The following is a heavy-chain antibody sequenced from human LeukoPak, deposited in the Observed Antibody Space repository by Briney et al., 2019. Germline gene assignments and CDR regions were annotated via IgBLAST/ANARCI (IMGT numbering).Heavy chain of an antibody. CDR1: GGSINSFY. CDR2: ISFSGSA. Sequence: SETLSLTCTVSGGSINSFYWSWIRQSPGKGLEWIGYISFSGSATYNPSLKSRVTISVDTSKNQFSLNLTSVTAADTAFYYCASAALGGWFAPWGQGTLVTISS. V-gene: IGHV4-59*01. J-gene: IGHJ5*02. CDR3: ASAALGGWFAP.